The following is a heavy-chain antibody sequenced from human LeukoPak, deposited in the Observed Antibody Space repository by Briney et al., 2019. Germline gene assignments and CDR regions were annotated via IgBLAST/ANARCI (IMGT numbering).Heavy chain of an antibody. J-gene: IGHJ3*02. D-gene: IGHD6-19*01. CDR1: GFTFSNYG. CDR3: AKDQGIAVAGTDDAFDI. V-gene: IGHV3-30*18. CDR2: IAYDGSNK. Sequence: PGRSLRLSCVASGFTFSNYGMHWVRQAPGKGLEWVAVIAYDGSNKYYAEFVKGRFTISRDNSKNTLYLQMYSLRAEDTAVYFCAKDQGIAVAGTDDAFDIWGQGTRVTVSS.